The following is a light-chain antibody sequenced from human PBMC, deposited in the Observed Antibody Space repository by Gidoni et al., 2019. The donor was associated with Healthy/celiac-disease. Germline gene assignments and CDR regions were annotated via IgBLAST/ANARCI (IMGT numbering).Light chain of an antibody. J-gene: IGLJ1*01. Sequence: QSALTQPASVSGSPGQSITISCTGTSSDVGSYNLVSWYQQHPGKAPKLMMYEGSKRPSGVANRFSGSKSGNTASLTISGLQAEDEADYYCCSYAGSSTSKVFGTGTKVTVL. V-gene: IGLV2-23*01. CDR3: CSYAGSSTSKV. CDR1: SSDVGSYNL. CDR2: EGS.